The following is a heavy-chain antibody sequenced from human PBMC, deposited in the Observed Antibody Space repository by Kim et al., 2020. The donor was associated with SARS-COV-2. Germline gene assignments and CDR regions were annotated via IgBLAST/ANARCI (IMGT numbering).Heavy chain of an antibody. CDR1: GFTFSDSY. V-gene: IGHV3-11*01. CDR3: ARDHSTDWGNAFDI. D-gene: IGHD6-19*01. Sequence: GGSLRLSCAASGFTFSDSYMTWIRQAPGKGLEWVAYIIGSGDTRYYADPVKGRFTISRDNAKNSLYLQMNSLRAEDTAVYYCARDHSTDWGNAFDIWGQGTTVVVSS. J-gene: IGHJ3*02. CDR2: IIGSGDTR.